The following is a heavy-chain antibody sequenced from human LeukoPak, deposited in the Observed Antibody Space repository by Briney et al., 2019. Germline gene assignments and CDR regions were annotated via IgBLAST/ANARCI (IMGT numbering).Heavy chain of an antibody. CDR2: ISGSGGST. CDR3: ASRTSGYNY. D-gene: IGHD5-12*01. CDR1: GFVFSIYT. J-gene: IGHJ4*02. V-gene: IGHV3-64*04. Sequence: GGSLRLSCSASGFVFSIYTMYWVRQAPGKGPEYVSTISGSGGSTHYADSVKGRFTISRDNSKNTLYLQMNSLRADDTAVYYCASRTSGYNYWGQGTLVTVSS.